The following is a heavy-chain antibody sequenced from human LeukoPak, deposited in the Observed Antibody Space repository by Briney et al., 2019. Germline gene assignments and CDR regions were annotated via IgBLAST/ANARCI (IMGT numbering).Heavy chain of an antibody. CDR2: INPSSGST. D-gene: IGHD3-3*01. CDR3: ARDNGAGLTIFGMVIFGWFDP. J-gene: IGHJ5*02. Sequence: ASLKVCCKASVYTFTSYYMHWVRQAPGQGLEWLGTINPSSGSTSYAQKYQGRATMTRDMSTSTVYMELSSLRSEDTAVYYWARDNGAGLTIFGMVIFGWFDPWGQGTLVTVSS. V-gene: IGHV1-46*01. CDR1: VYTFTSYY.